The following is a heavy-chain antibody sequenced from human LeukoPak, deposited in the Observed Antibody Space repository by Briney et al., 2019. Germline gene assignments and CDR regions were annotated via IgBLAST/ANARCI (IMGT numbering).Heavy chain of an antibody. J-gene: IGHJ5*02. CDR1: GYTFTSYD. CDR3: ARGALVKEWSDLYNWFDP. D-gene: IGHD3-3*01. Sequence: GASVKVSCKASGYTFTSYDINWVRQAPGQGLEWMGWMNPNSGNTGYAQRFQGRVTMTRNTSISTAYMELSSLRSEDTAVYYCARGALVKEWSDLYNWFDPWGQGTLVTVSS. V-gene: IGHV1-8*01. CDR2: MNPNSGNT.